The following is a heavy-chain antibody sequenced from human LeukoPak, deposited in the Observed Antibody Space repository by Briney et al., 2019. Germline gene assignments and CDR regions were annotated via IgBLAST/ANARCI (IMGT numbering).Heavy chain of an antibody. Sequence: GASVKVSCKASGHTFTNYGISWVRQAPGQGLEWTAWISAYSGNTNYAQNFQGRLTMTTDTSTNTAYMELRSLRSDDTAVYYCARQGYCTSPSCYARGDDAFDIWGQGTMVTVSS. J-gene: IGHJ3*02. V-gene: IGHV1-18*01. CDR3: ARQGYCTSPSCYARGDDAFDI. CDR1: GHTFTNYG. CDR2: ISAYSGNT. D-gene: IGHD2-2*01.